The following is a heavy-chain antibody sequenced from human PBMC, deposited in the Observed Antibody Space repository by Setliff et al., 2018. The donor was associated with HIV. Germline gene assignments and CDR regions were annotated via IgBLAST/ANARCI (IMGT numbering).Heavy chain of an antibody. CDR2: IRRRADGGTT. J-gene: IGHJ3*02. CDR3: TTNVVVPAAIDGSDAFDI. V-gene: IGHV3-49*04. CDR1: GFTFGDYP. D-gene: IGHD2-2*01. Sequence: LSLSCTASGFTFGDYPVSWVRQAPGKGLEWVSFIRRRADGGTTEYAASVKGRFTISRDDSESIAYLHMDSLKTEDTAVYYCTTNVVVPAAIDGSDAFDIWGQGTMVTVSS.